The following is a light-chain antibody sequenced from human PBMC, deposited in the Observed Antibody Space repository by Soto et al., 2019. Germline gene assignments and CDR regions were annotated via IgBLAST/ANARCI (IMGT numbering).Light chain of an antibody. V-gene: IGKV1-9*01. CDR1: QGIGTY. Sequence: EIQLTQSPSSLSASVGDRVTVTCRASQGIGTYLVWYQQKSGKAPTVLIYASSTLQTGVPSRFSGSGSGTDFSLTISSLHPEDVATYYCQQVDSYPRTFGQGTKVDI. CDR2: ASS. J-gene: IGKJ1*01. CDR3: QQVDSYPRT.